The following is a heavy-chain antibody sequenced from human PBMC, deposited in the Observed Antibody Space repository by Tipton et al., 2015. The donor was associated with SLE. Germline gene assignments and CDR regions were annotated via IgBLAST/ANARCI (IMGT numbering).Heavy chain of an antibody. D-gene: IGHD1-26*01. V-gene: IGHV4-59*01. CDR2: IYHSGST. CDR1: GFTFSSYS. Sequence: LRLSCAASGFTFSSYSMNWVRQPPGKGLEWIGNIYHSGSTYYNPSLKSRVTISVDTSKNQFSLKLSSVTAADTAVYYCARAPASGSYYRYYYYYMDVWGKGTTVTVSS. J-gene: IGHJ6*03. CDR3: ARAPASGSYYRYYYYYMDV.